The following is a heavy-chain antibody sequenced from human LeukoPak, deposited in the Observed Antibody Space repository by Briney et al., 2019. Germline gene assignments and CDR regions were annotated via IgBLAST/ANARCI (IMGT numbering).Heavy chain of an antibody. J-gene: IGHJ5*02. D-gene: IGHD3-10*01. Sequence: SGPTLVKPTQTLTLTCTFSGFSLSTSGVGVGWIRQPPGKALEWLALIYWDDDKRYSPSLKSRLTITKDTSKNQVVLTMTNMDPVDTATYYCAHSLWFGESTPNAINWFDPWGQGTLVTVSS. CDR1: GFSLSTSGVG. CDR3: AHSLWFGESTPNAINWFDP. V-gene: IGHV2-5*02. CDR2: IYWDDDK.